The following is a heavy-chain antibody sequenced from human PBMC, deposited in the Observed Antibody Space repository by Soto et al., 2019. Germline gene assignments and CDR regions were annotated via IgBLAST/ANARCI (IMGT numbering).Heavy chain of an antibody. CDR3: VKDSDQFYYDTRGLDAFDL. CDR2: ISWKSENI. Sequence: EVQLVESGGGLVQPGRSLRLSCAASGFRFDDYAMHWVRQTPGKGPEWVSGISWKSENIGYADSVKGRFTISRDNAKNSLYLQMNSLRPEDTALYYCVKDSDQFYYDTRGLDAFDLWGQGTMVTVSS. CDR1: GFRFDDYA. J-gene: IGHJ3*01. D-gene: IGHD3-22*01. V-gene: IGHV3-9*01.